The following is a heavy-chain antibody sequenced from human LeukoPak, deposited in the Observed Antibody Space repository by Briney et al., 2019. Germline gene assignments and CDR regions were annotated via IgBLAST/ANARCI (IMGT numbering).Heavy chain of an antibody. Sequence: GASVKVSCKASGYTFTGYYMHWVRQAPGQGLEWMGWINPNSGGTNYAQKFQGRVTMTRDTSISTAYMELSRLGSDDTAVYYCARGASIDYYYYMDVWGKGTTVTVSS. V-gene: IGHV1-2*02. CDR1: GYTFTGYY. CDR3: ARGASIDYYYYMDV. J-gene: IGHJ6*03. CDR2: INPNSGGT.